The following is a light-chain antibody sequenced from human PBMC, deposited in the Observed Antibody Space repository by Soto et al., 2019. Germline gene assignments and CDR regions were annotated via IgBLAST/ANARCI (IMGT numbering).Light chain of an antibody. CDR1: QSLVSGDGNTY. J-gene: IGKJ2*01. CDR2: KAS. Sequence: DVVMTQSPLSLPVTLGQPASISCRSSQSLVSGDGNTYLNWFQQRPGQSPRRLIYKASNRDSGVPCRFRGSVAVIDFTLKISRVEAKDVGIYFCVQASHWPYTFGHGTKLEI. CDR3: VQASHWPYT. V-gene: IGKV2-30*01.